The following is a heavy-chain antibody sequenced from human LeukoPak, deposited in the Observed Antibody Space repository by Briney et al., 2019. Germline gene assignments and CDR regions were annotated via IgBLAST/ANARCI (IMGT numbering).Heavy chain of an antibody. V-gene: IGHV3-66*02. D-gene: IGHD6-19*01. CDR3: ARDKLGSGYSSDFDC. CDR1: GFSVSSNY. J-gene: IGHJ4*02. CDR2: IYTGGTT. Sequence: GGSLRLSCAASGFSVSSNYMNWVRQAPGMGLEWVSAIYTGGTTYYADSVKGRLTISRDNSKNTLYLQMNSLRAEDSAVYFCARDKLGSGYSSDFDCWGQGTLVTVSS.